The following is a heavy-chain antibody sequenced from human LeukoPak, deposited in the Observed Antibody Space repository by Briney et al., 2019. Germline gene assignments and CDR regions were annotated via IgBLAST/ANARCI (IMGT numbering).Heavy chain of an antibody. D-gene: IGHD3-22*01. CDR3: ARDAYYYDSRGYYFDY. CDR2: ITSSGSTI. J-gene: IGHJ4*02. Sequence: GGSLRLSCAASGFTFNSYEMNWVRQAPGKGLEWVSYITSSGSTIYYADSVKGRFTISRDNAKNSLYLQMNRLRAKDTAVYYCARDAYYYDSRGYYFDYWGQGTLATVSS. V-gene: IGHV3-48*03. CDR1: GFTFNSYE.